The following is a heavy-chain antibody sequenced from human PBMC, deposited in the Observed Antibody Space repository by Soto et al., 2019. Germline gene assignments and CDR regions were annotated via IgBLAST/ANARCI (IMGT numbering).Heavy chain of an antibody. D-gene: IGHD3-16*01. CDR1: GDSITSGAYY. CDR2: IYSSGST. V-gene: IGHV4-31*03. CDR3: ARHLGASFDS. Sequence: SETLSLTCTVSGDSITSGAYYWSWIRQHPGKGLEWIGYIYSSGSTYHTPALESRVSLSIDTSNNRFSLKLTSVTAADTAVYYCARHLGASFDSWGQGTLVTVPQ. J-gene: IGHJ4*02.